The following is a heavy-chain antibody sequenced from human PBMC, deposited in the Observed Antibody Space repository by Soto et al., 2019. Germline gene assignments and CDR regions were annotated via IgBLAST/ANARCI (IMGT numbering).Heavy chain of an antibody. CDR2: SYDSGST. D-gene: IGHD3-22*01. V-gene: IGHV4-31*03. CDR3: ARVAYFAGSGYNAFNI. CDR1: GGSISTGGYY. Sequence: QVQLQESGPGLVKPSQTLSLTCTVSGGSISTGGYYWSWIRQHPGKGLEWIGNSYDSGSTYYNPALKSRVTTSVDTSKNQCSLKLSSVTAADTAVYYCARVAYFAGSGYNAFNIWGQGTMGTVSS. J-gene: IGHJ3*02.